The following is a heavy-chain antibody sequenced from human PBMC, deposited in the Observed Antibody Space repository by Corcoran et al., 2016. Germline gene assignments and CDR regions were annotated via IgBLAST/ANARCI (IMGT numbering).Heavy chain of an antibody. J-gene: IGHJ4*02. CDR1: GGTFSTYA. Sequence: QVQLVQSGPEVKKPGSSVKVSCKASGGTFSTYAITWVRQAPGQGLEWMGGITPMFGTAKYTQKFQGRVTITADESTSTAYMELSSLRSEDTAVYYCARAWTQVGATPSAFAYWGQGTLVTVSS. CDR2: ITPMFGTA. D-gene: IGHD1-26*01. V-gene: IGHV1-69*01. CDR3: ARAWTQVGATPSAFAY.